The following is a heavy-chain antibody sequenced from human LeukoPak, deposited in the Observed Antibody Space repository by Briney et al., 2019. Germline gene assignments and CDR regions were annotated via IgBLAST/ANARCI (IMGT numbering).Heavy chain of an antibody. Sequence: QPGGSLRLSCAASGFTFSSYWMHWVRQAPGKGLVWVSRIKSDGSTNYADSVKGRFTISRDNAKNTVSLQMNSLRAEDTGVYYCARAPSEIGGYYPEYLRHWGQGTLVTVFS. CDR2: IKSDGST. D-gene: IGHD3-22*01. CDR3: ARAPSEIGGYYPEYLRH. V-gene: IGHV3-74*01. J-gene: IGHJ1*01. CDR1: GFTFSSYW.